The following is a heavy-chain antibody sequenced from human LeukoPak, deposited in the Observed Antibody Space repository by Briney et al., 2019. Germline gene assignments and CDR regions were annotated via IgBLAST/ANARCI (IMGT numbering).Heavy chain of an antibody. CDR3: ARDRGSGIDY. CDR1: GFTFSSYE. J-gene: IGHJ4*02. D-gene: IGHD3-10*01. CDR2: IYSGGST. V-gene: IGHV3-53*01. Sequence: PGRSLRLSCAASGFTFSSYEMNWVRQAPGKGLEWVSVIYSGGSTYYADSVKGRFTISRDNSKSTLYLQMNSLRAEDTAVYYCARDRGSGIDYWGQGTLVTVSS.